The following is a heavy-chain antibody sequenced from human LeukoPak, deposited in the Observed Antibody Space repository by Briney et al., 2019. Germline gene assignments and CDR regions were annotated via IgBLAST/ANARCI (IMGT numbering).Heavy chain of an antibody. Sequence: SETLSLTCPVSGDSMSSHYLSWIRHPAGKGLEWIGRIHISGRSNINPSIKSRLTMSVDTSKIHFSLKLVSVTAADTAVDYCARDWGRVGLRGFDPWGQGTLVTVSS. CDR1: GDSMSSHY. V-gene: IGHV4-4*07. CDR3: ARDWGRVGLRGFDP. J-gene: IGHJ5*02. CDR2: IHISGRS. D-gene: IGHD3-16*01.